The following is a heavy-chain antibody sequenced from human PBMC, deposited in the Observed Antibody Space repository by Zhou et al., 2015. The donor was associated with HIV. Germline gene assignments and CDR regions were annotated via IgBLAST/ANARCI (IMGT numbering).Heavy chain of an antibody. J-gene: IGHJ4*02. CDR3: ARGVAVQQQLVRPNDY. V-gene: IGHV1-69*12. CDR1: GGTFSIYA. Sequence: QVQLVQSGAEVKKPGSSVKVSCKTSGGTFSIYAISWVRQAPGQGLEWMGGIIPMFGTPNYAQTFQGRVTITADESTNTAYMELSSLRSEDTAVYYCARGVAVQQQLVRPNDYWGQGTLVTVSS. CDR2: IIPMFGTP. D-gene: IGHD6-13*01.